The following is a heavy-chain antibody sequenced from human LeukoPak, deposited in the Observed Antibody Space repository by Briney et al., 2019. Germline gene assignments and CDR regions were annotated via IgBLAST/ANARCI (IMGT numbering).Heavy chain of an antibody. CDR1: GFTFSSYG. V-gene: IGHV3-30*02. J-gene: IGHJ6*03. CDR2: IRYDGSNK. Sequence: PGGSLRLSCAASGFTFSSYGMHWVRQAPGKGLEWVAFIRYDGSNKNYADSVKGRFTISRDNSKNTLYLQMNSLRAEDTAVYYWAKGGYFYKEVWGKGATVHVSS. D-gene: IGHD3-10*01. CDR3: AKGGYFYKEV.